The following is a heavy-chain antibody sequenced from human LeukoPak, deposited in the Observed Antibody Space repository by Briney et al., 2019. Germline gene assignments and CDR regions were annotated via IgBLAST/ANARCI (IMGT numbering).Heavy chain of an antibody. V-gene: IGHV3-11*04. Sequence: PGGSLRLSCAASGFTFSDYYMSWIRQAPGKGLEWVSYISSSGSTIYYADSVKGRFTISRDNSKSTLYLQMNSLRGEDTAVYYCARDCEIAAAGYYYYYGMDVWGQGTTVIVSS. CDR1: GFTFSDYY. J-gene: IGHJ6*02. CDR3: ARDCEIAAAGYYYYYGMDV. CDR2: ISSSGSTI. D-gene: IGHD6-13*01.